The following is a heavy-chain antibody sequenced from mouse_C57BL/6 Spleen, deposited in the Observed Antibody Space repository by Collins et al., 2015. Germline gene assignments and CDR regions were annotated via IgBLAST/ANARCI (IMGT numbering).Heavy chain of an antibody. V-gene: IGHV1-55*01. CDR2: IYPGSGST. CDR1: GYTFTSYW. D-gene: IGHD2-5*01. CDR3: ARCPLYSNYGGYAMDY. J-gene: IGHJ4*01. Sequence: QVQLQQPGAELVKPGASVKMSCKASGYTFTSYWITWVKQRPGQGLEWIGDIYPGSGSTNYNEKFKSKATLTVDTSSSTAYMQLSSLTSEDSAVYYCARCPLYSNYGGYAMDYWGQGTSVTVSS.